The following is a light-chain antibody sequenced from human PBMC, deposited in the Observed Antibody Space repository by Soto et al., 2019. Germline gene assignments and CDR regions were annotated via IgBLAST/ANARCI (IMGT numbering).Light chain of an antibody. Sequence: QSALTQPASVSGSPGQSIAISCTGVRTDVDGYDYVSWYQQHPGQAPQLIIYDVYNRPSGVSHRFSGSKSGDTASLTISGLQAEDEADYYCTSYTSSSTHVFGTGTKVTVL. V-gene: IGLV2-14*03. J-gene: IGLJ1*01. CDR2: DVY. CDR3: TSYTSSSTHV. CDR1: RTDVDGYDY.